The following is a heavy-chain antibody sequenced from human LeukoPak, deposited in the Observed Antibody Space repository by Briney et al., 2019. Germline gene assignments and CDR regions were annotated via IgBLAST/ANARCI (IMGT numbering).Heavy chain of an antibody. Sequence: SETLSLTCTVSGGSISSGGYYWSWIRQHPGKGLEWIGYIYYSGSTYYNPSLKSRVTISVDTSKNQFSLKLSSVTAADTAVYYCAREGVGTYVDYWGQGTLVTVSS. J-gene: IGHJ4*02. CDR2: IYYSGST. CDR3: AREGVGTYVDY. CDR1: GGSISSGGYY. V-gene: IGHV4-31*03. D-gene: IGHD1-1*01.